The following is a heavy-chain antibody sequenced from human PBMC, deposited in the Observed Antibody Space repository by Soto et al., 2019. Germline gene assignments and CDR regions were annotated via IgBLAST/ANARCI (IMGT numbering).Heavy chain of an antibody. CDR2: ISGYNGDT. Sequence: QGQLVQSGAEVKQPGASVKVSCKASGNSFSTDGISWVRQAPGQGLEWMGWISGYNGDTNYAQKFQGRVTMTIDTSTTTAYLELRRLTYDDTAVYFCAKNGHPPYYYYGMDVWGQGTTVTVSS. J-gene: IGHJ6*02. CDR3: AKNGHPPYYYYGMDV. V-gene: IGHV1-18*01. CDR1: GNSFSTDG. D-gene: IGHD2-8*01.